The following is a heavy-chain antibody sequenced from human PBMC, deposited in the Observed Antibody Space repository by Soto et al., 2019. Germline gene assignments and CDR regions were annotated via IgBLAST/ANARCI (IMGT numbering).Heavy chain of an antibody. J-gene: IGHJ6*02. CDR2: IIPIFGTA. V-gene: IGHV1-69*13. D-gene: IGHD3-22*01. Sequence: WASVKVSCKASGGTFSSYAISWVRQAPGQGLEWMGGIIPIFGTANYAQKFQGRVTITADESTSTAYMELSSLRSEDTAVYYCARGGVAYYDSSGYTYYYYGMDVWGQGTTVTVSS. CDR1: GGTFSSYA. CDR3: ARGGVAYYDSSGYTYYYYGMDV.